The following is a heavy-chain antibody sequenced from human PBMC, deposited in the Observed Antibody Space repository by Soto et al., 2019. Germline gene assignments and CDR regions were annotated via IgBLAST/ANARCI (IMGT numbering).Heavy chain of an antibody. Sequence: PSETLSLTCTVSGGSVSSGSYYWSWIRQPPGKGLEWIGYIYYSGGTNYNPSLKSRVTISVDTSKNQFSLKLSSVTAADTAVYYCARLWCSGGSCYPGWFDPWGQGTLVTVSS. CDR3: ARLWCSGGSCYPGWFDP. J-gene: IGHJ5*02. CDR2: IYYSGGT. V-gene: IGHV4-61*01. D-gene: IGHD2-15*01. CDR1: GGSVSSGSYY.